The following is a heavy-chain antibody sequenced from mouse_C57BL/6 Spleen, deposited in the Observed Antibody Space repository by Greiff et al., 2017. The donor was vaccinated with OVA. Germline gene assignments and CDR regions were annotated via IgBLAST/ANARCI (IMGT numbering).Heavy chain of an antibody. Sequence: EVQRVESGPGLVKPSQSLSLTCSVTGYSITSGYYWNWIRQFPGNKLEWMGYISYDGSNNYNPSLKNRISITRDTSKNQFFLKLNSVTTEDTATYYCAREFEEYGRFPYAIDYWGQGTSVTVSS. V-gene: IGHV3-6*01. CDR3: AREFEEYGRFPYAIDY. CDR1: GYSITSGYY. CDR2: ISYDGSN. J-gene: IGHJ4*01. D-gene: IGHD1-2*01.